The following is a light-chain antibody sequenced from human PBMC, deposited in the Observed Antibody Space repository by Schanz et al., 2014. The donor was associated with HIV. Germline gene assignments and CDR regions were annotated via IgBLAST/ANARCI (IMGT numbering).Light chain of an antibody. CDR2: EVN. V-gene: IGLV2-8*01. Sequence: QSVLTQPPSASGSPGQSVTISCTGTSRDIGSYSFVSWYQHHPAEPPKLIIYEVNKRPSGVPNRFSGSKSGNTASLTVSGLQADDEADYYCSSFAGNNKLLFGGGTKLTVL. CDR1: SRDIGSYSF. CDR3: SSFAGNNKLL. J-gene: IGLJ2*01.